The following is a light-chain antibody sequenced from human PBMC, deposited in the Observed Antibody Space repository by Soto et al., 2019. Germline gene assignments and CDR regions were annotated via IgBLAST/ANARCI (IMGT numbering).Light chain of an antibody. Sequence: DIQRTQSPSTLSASGGDRVTITCRASQRISSWLAWYQQKPGKAPKLLIDDASSLESGVPSRFSGSGSGTEFTLTISSLQPDDFATYYCQQYNSYSWTFGQGTKVEIK. CDR1: QRISSW. J-gene: IGKJ1*01. V-gene: IGKV1-5*01. CDR3: QQYNSYSWT. CDR2: DAS.